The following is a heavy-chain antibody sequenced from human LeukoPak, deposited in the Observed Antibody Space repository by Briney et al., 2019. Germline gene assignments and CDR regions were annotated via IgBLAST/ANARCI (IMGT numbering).Heavy chain of an antibody. CDR3: SRSPDFWSALDF. CDR1: GFNFDAYA. CDR2: VSWDSTRM. Sequence: GRSLRLSCAASGFNFDAYALHWVRQVPGRGLEWVSGVSWDSTRMAYADSVKGRFTNSRDNAKNSLYLQMTSLRPEDTAVYYCSRSPDFWSALDFWGQGTLVAVSS. J-gene: IGHJ4*02. V-gene: IGHV3-9*01. D-gene: IGHD3-3*01.